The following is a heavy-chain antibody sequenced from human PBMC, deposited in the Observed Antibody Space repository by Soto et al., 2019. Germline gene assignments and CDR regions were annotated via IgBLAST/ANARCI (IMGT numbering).Heavy chain of an antibody. Sequence: PSETLSLTCSVSGVSITSYYWSWIRQSAGGGLEWMGRINTDGLSTYSPSFKSRLTMSLDTSKNQVSLRLISVTAADTAVYFCARVPVAVAATEDYYGLDVWGQGTTGTVS. CDR1: GVSITSYY. J-gene: IGHJ6*02. D-gene: IGHD2-15*01. CDR3: ARVPVAVAATEDYYGLDV. CDR2: INTDGLS. V-gene: IGHV4-4*07.